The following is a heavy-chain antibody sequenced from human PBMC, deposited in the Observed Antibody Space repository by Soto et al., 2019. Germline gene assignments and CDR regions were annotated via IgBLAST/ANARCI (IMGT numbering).Heavy chain of an antibody. CDR1: GFTFSSYD. CDR3: ARLSYYSDQYYYYGMDV. D-gene: IGHD1-26*01. V-gene: IGHV3-30-3*01. CDR2: ISYDGNNT. J-gene: IGHJ6*02. Sequence: QVQLVESGGGVVQPGRSLRLSCAASGFTFSSYDMHWVRQAPGKGLEWVAVISYDGNNTDYADSVKGRFTISRDNSKNALYLQMNSLRAEDTAVYYCARLSYYSDQYYYYGMDVWGQGTTVTVSS.